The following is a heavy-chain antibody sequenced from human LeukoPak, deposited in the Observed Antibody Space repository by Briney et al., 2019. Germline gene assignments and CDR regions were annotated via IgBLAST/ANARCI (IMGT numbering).Heavy chain of an antibody. J-gene: IGHJ4*02. D-gene: IGHD3-22*01. CDR2: IKTDGGEK. CDR3: ARTHYDDGSAYRSLEY. Sequence: GGSLRLSCAASGFTFSNYRMTWVRQAPGKGLEWVSNIKTDGGEKYSVDSVKGRFTISRDNAKNSLYMQMNSLRAEDTALSYCARTHYDDGSAYRSLEYRGEGTLVTASP. V-gene: IGHV3-7*01. CDR1: GFTFSNYR.